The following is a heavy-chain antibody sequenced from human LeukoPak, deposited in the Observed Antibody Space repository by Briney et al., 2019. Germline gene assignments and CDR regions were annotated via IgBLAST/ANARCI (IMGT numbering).Heavy chain of an antibody. CDR2: ISGSGGST. Sequence: GGSLRLSCAASGFTFSSYAMSWVRQAPGKGLEWVSAISGSGGSTYYADSVKGRFTISRDNSKNTLYLQMNSLRAEDTAVYYCAKYRSDKTYYDILTGKDDAFEVWGQGTMVTVSS. D-gene: IGHD3-9*01. CDR3: AKYRSDKTYYDILTGKDDAFEV. CDR1: GFTFSSYA. J-gene: IGHJ3*01. V-gene: IGHV3-23*01.